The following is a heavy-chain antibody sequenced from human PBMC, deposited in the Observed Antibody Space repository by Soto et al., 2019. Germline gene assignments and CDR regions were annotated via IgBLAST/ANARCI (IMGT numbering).Heavy chain of an antibody. V-gene: IGHV4-39*01. Sequence: SETLSLTCTVSGGSISSSSYYWGWIRQPPGKGLEWIGSIYYSGSTYYNPSLKSRVTISVDTSKNQFSLKLSSVTAADTAVYYCARLSYGDYDVNWYFDLWGRGTLVTVSS. D-gene: IGHD4-17*01. CDR3: ARLSYGDYDVNWYFDL. CDR2: IYYSGST. CDR1: GGSISSSSYY. J-gene: IGHJ2*01.